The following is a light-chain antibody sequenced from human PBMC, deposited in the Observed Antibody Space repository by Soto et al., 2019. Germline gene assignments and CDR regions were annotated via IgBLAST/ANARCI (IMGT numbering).Light chain of an antibody. V-gene: IGKV3-11*01. CDR2: DAS. J-gene: IGKJ4*01. CDR1: QGISSY. CDR3: QQRSNWPLT. Sequence: TQSPSSLSASTRDRVTITCRASQGISSYLAWYQQKPGQAPRLLIYDASNRATGIPARFSGSGSGTDFTLTISSLEPEDFAVYYCQQRSNWPLTFGGGTKVDI.